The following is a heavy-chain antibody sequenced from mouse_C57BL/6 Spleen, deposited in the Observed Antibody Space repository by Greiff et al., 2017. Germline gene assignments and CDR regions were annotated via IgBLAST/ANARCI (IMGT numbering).Heavy chain of an antibody. CDR3: ARDRGEGFDY. CDR2: INYDGSST. J-gene: IGHJ2*01. V-gene: IGHV5-16*01. CDR1: GFTFSDYY. D-gene: IGHD3-1*01. Sequence: EVKVVESEGGLVQPGSSMKLSCTASGFTFSDYYMAWVRQVPEKGLEWVANINYDGSSTYYLDSLKSRFIISRDNAKNILYLQMSSLKSEDTATYYCARDRGEGFDYWGQGTTLTVSS.